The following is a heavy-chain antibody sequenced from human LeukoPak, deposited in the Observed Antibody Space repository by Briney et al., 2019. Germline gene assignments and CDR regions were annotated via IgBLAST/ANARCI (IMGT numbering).Heavy chain of an antibody. CDR2: ISSSGITI. V-gene: IGHV3-48*03. D-gene: IGHD6-19*01. Sequence: GGSLRLSCAASGFTFSSYEMNWVRRAPGKGLEWVSYISSSGITIYYADSVKGRFTISRDNAKNSLYLQMNSLRAEDTAVYYCASNLFSGSYYYYGMDVWGQGTTVTVSS. J-gene: IGHJ6*02. CDR3: ASNLFSGSYYYYGMDV. CDR1: GFTFSSYE.